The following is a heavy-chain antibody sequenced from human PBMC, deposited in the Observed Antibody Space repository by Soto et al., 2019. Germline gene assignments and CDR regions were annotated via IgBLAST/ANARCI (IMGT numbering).Heavy chain of an antibody. V-gene: IGHV4-59*01. CDR3: ARHIAARPRYYYGMDV. J-gene: IGHJ6*02. Sequence: PSETLSLTCTVSGGSISSYYWSWIRQPPGKGLEWIGYIYYSGSTNYNPSLKSRVTISVDTSKNQFSLKLSSVTAADTAVYYCARHIAARPRYYYGMDVWGQGTTVTVSS. CDR2: IYYSGST. D-gene: IGHD6-6*01. CDR1: GGSISSYY.